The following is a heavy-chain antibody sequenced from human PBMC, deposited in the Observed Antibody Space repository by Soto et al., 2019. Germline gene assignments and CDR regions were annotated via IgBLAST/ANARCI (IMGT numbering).Heavy chain of an antibody. CDR3: ARESVVVPAAPDAFDI. Sequence: QVQLVQSGAEVKKPGASVKVSCKASGYTFTSYGISWVRQAPGQGLEWMGWISAYNGNTNYAQKLQGRVTMTTDTSTSTGYMELRSLRSDDTAVYYCARESVVVPAAPDAFDIWGQGTMVTVSS. J-gene: IGHJ3*02. CDR2: ISAYNGNT. V-gene: IGHV1-18*04. CDR1: GYTFTSYG. D-gene: IGHD2-2*01.